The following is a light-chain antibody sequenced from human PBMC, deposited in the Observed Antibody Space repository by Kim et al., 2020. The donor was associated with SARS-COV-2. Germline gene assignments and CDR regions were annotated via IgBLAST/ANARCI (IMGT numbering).Light chain of an antibody. CDR3: QSYNRDNVI. CDR2: EDD. V-gene: IGLV6-57*02. Sequence: GKKVTISCTGSSGSIDDHYVQCYQQRPGGVPTTVIYEDDQRPSGVSDRFSGSIDNASNSASLTISGLRTEDEADYYCQSYNRDNVIFGGGTKVTVL. CDR1: SGSIDDHY. J-gene: IGLJ2*01.